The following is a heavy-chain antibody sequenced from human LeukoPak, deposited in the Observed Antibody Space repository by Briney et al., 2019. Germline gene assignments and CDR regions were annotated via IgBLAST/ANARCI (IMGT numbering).Heavy chain of an antibody. D-gene: IGHD1-14*01. CDR1: GGSISSGGYY. J-gene: IGHJ4*02. CDR3: ARAPRGMGIDY. CDR2: IYHSGST. V-gene: IGHV4-30-2*01. Sequence: PSQTLSLTCTVSGGSISSGGYYWSWIRQPPGKGLEWIGYIYHSGSTYYNPSLKSRVTISVDRSKNQFSLKLSSVTAADTAVYYCARAPRGMGIDYWGQGTLVTVSS.